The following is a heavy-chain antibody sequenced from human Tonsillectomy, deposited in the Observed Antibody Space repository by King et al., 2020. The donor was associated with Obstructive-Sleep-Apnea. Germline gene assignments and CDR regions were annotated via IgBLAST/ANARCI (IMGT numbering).Heavy chain of an antibody. CDR2: IFLDVDN. CDR3: AHSQITILDYFDY. J-gene: IGHJ4*02. D-gene: IGHD3-9*01. Sequence: FTLKESGPTLVKPTQTLTLTCTFSGFSLSSTGVGVGWIRQSPGKALECLAVIFLDVDNRYSPSLKSRLTITKDTSKNQVVLTMTSMDPVDTGTYYCAHSQITILDYFDYWGQGTLVTVSS. V-gene: IGHV2-5*02. CDR1: GFSLSSTGVG.